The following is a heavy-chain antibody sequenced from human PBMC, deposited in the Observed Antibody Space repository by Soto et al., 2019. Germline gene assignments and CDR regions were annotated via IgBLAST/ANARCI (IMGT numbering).Heavy chain of an antibody. Sequence: SETLSLTCAVSSGSISSSNWWSWVRQPPGKGLEWIGEIYHSGSTNYNPSLKSRVTISVDKSKNQFSLKLSSVTAADTAVYYCARDGGGSGYYRAAFDIWGQGTMVTVS. CDR1: SGSISSSNW. D-gene: IGHD3-3*01. V-gene: IGHV4-4*02. CDR2: IYHSGST. J-gene: IGHJ3*02. CDR3: ARDGGGSGYYRAAFDI.